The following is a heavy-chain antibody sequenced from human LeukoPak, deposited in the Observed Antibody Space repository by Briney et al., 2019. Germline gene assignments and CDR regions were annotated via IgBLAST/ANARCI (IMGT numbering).Heavy chain of an antibody. J-gene: IGHJ1*01. CDR3: AREGTGGNVYFQH. D-gene: IGHD4-23*01. CDR2: IIPIFGTA. Sequence: GASVKVSCKASGYTFTSYGISWVRQAPGQGLEWMGGIIPIFGTANYAQKFQGRVTITADESTSTAYMELSSLRSEDTAVYYCAREGTGGNVYFQHWGQGTLVTVSS. V-gene: IGHV1-69*13. CDR1: GYTFTSYG.